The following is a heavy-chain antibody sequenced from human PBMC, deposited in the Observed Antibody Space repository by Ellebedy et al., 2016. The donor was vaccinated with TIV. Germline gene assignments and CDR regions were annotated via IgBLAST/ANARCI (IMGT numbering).Heavy chain of an antibody. CDR3: ATTLYYYGSGNDAFDI. J-gene: IGHJ3*02. Sequence: MPSETLSLTCTVSGGSISSSSYYWGWIRQPPGKGLEWIGSIYYSGSTYYNPSLKSRVTISVDTSKNQFSLKLSSVTAADTAVYYCATTLYYYGSGNDAFDIWGQGTMVTVSS. CDR2: IYYSGST. CDR1: GGSISSSSYY. D-gene: IGHD3-10*01. V-gene: IGHV4-39*01.